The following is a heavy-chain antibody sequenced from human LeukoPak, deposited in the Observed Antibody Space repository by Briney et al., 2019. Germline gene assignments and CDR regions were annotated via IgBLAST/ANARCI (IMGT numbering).Heavy chain of an antibody. V-gene: IGHV3-23*01. D-gene: IGHD3-3*01. CDR3: AKAIFGVVNKLDYYYYYMDV. Sequence: GGPLRLSCAASGFTFSSYAMSWVRQAPGKGLEWVSAISGSGGSTYYADSVKGRFTISRDNSKNTLYLQMNSLRAEDTAVYYCAKAIFGVVNKLDYYYYYMDVWGKGTTVTVSS. J-gene: IGHJ6*03. CDR1: GFTFSSYA. CDR2: ISGSGGST.